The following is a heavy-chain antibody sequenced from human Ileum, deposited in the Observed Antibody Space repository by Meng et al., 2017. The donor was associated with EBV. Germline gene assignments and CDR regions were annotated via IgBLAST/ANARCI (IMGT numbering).Heavy chain of an antibody. Sequence: QVQLQEWGAGRMQPSGALSLDRAVDGGSISDYNWSWIRQPARKGLEWMGGIPHSGSTNYNPSLKGGVTITVDTSKNKSYLKLSFVTAADTAVYYCARGRAQGRGGLVHWGQGTLVTVSS. CDR2: IPHSGST. CDR3: ARGRAQGRGGLVH. CDR1: GGSISDYN. D-gene: IGHD6-6*01. J-gene: IGHJ4*02. V-gene: IGHV4-34*01.